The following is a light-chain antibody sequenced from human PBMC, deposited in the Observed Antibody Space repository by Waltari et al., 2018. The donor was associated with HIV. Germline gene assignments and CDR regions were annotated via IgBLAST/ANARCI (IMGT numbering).Light chain of an antibody. CDR1: QGISNY. V-gene: IGKV1-27*01. CDR2: GAS. CDR3: QSYKSAPFT. Sequence: DIQMTQSPSSRSASVGDRVTITSRASQGISNYLAWYQQKAGKVPKVLIYGASSLQSGVPSRFTGSGSGTEFTLTISSLQPEDVATYYCQSYKSAPFTFGGGTRVEIK. J-gene: IGKJ4*01.